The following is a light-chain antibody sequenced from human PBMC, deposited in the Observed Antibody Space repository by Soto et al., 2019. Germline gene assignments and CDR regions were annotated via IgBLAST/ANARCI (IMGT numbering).Light chain of an antibody. V-gene: IGLV2-14*01. CDR3: SSYTTTNTVV. J-gene: IGLJ2*01. Sequence: QSALTQPASVSGSPGQSITISCTGTSSDVAYYNYVSWYQQHPGKAPKLMIYDVGYRPSGVSNRFSGSKSDNTASLTISGLQAEDEADYYCSSYTTTNTVVFGGGTKVTVL. CDR2: DVG. CDR1: SSDVAYYNY.